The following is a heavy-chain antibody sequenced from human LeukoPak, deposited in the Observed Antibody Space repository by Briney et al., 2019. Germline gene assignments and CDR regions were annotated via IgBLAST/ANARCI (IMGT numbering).Heavy chain of an antibody. CDR2: ISGRGGST. CDR1: GFTFSSYG. V-gene: IGHV3-23*01. CDR3: AKVGEYQLILYAFDM. D-gene: IGHD2-2*01. J-gene: IGHJ3*02. Sequence: PGGSLRLSCPASGFTFSSYGMSWVRQAQGKGLDWVSAISGRGGSTYYADSVKGRFTISRDNFKNTMYLQMNSLGAEDTAVYYCAKVGEYQLILYAFDMWGQGTMVTVSS.